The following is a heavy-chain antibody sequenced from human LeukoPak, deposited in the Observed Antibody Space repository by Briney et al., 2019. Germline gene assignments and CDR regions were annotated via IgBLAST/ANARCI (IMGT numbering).Heavy chain of an antibody. V-gene: IGHV4-39*01. J-gene: IGHJ4*02. CDR2: IYYSGST. CDR3: ARLLYDRSGYYYFDH. Sequence: WETLSLTCTVSGGSISSSRYYWGWIRQPPGKGRECIGTIYYSGSTYDNPSLKSRVTVSVDTSKNQFSLKLSSVTAADTAVYYCARLLYDRSGYYYFDHWGQGTLVTVSS. D-gene: IGHD3-22*01. CDR1: GGSISSSRYY.